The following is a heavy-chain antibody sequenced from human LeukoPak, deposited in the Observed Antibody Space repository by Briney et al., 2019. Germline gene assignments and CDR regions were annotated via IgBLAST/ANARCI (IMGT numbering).Heavy chain of an antibody. Sequence: SLNVSCXASRVTCSSYAISCVRQAPGLWLAWMARLIPIFGTANYAQQFQGRATNTTDESTSTAYMELSSLRSEDTAVYYCARSQAKYAVVLDYWGQGTLVTVSS. CDR2: LIPIFGTA. CDR1: RVTCSSYA. D-gene: IGHD3-22*01. J-gene: IGHJ4*02. CDR3: ARSQAKYAVVLDY. V-gene: IGHV1-69*05.